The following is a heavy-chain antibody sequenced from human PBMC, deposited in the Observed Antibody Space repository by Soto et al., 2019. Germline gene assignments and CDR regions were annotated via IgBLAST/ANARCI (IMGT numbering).Heavy chain of an antibody. CDR2: ITTSGTAT. CDR3: VGPGRHYSSEAYDYFFDN. J-gene: IGHJ4*02. V-gene: IGHV3-23*05. D-gene: IGHD3-10*01. CDR1: GFTFSYYG. Sequence: EVQLWQSGGGLVQPGGSLRLSCAASGFTFSYYGMAWVRQAPGKGLEWVSSITTSGTATYYAKSVKGRFTISRDNSERSLSLQMSDLRAEDTAIYYCVGPGRHYSSEAYDYFFDNWGQGTLSPSPQ.